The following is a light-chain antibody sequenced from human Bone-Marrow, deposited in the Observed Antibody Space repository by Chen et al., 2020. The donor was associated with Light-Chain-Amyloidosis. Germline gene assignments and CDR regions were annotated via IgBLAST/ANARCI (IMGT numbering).Light chain of an antibody. CDR3: QQSYNTPYT. V-gene: IGKV1-39*01. Sequence: DIRMTQSPSHLPASVADRVTITCRASQSISNYLNWYQQKQGKAPRVLIYNAFSLQSGVPSRFSDDRSGTEFTLTISNLQVEDCASYYCQQSYNTPYTFGQGTKLEIK. J-gene: IGKJ2*01. CDR2: NAF. CDR1: QSISNY.